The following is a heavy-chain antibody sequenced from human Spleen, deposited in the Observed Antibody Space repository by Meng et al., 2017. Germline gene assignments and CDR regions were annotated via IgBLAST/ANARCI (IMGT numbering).Heavy chain of an antibody. J-gene: IGHJ4*02. Sequence: QVLLLQSGADAKKPAASFTFSCHASGSPFTDYYIHWVRQAPGQGLEWVAHINPDGATTRYVQRLQGRVTMTRDTSTSTVYMELSSLTSEDTAVYYCVREAVRLKSFEYWGQGTLVTVSS. V-gene: IGHV1-46*01. CDR3: VREAVRLKSFEY. CDR2: INPDGATT. D-gene: IGHD6-19*01. CDR1: GSPFTDYY.